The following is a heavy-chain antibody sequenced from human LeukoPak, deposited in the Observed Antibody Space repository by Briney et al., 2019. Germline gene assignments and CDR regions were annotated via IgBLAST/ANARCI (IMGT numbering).Heavy chain of an antibody. V-gene: IGHV4-59*11. CDR3: ARDLVTVTKGFDI. D-gene: IGHD4-17*01. J-gene: IGHJ3*02. Sequence: SETLSLTCAVSGDSFSSHYWTWIRQSPGTGLEWIGYISHIGRTNYNPSLKSRVTISIDTSKNQFSLKLRSVTAADTAVYYCARDLVTVTKGFDIWGQGAMVSVSS. CDR2: ISHIGRT. CDR1: GDSFSSHY.